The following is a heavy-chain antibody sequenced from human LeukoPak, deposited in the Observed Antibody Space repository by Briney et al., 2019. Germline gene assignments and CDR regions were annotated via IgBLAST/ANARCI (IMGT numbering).Heavy chain of an antibody. CDR2: IYYSGST. D-gene: IGHD1-26*01. V-gene: IGHV4-59*08. J-gene: IGHJ4*02. CDR3: ARQVGSYSPFDY. Sequence: SETLSLTCTVSGGSISSYYWSWIRQPPGKGLEWIGYIYYSGSTNYNPSLKSRVTIPVDTSKNQFSLKLSSVTAADTAVYYCARQVGSYSPFDYWGQGTLVTVSS. CDR1: GGSISSYY.